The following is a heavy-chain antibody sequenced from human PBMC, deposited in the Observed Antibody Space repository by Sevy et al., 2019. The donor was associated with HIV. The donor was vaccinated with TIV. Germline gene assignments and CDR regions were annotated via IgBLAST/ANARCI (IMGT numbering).Heavy chain of an antibody. Sequence: ASVKVSCKASGYTFTTYGMNWVRQAPGQGLERMGWINTNTGNPTYAQGFTGRFVFSLDTSVSTAYLQISSLKAEDTAGYYCASPVKSVTGGWTLDYWGQGTLVTVSS. CDR1: GYTFTTYG. J-gene: IGHJ4*02. D-gene: IGHD5-12*01. V-gene: IGHV7-4-1*02. CDR2: INTNTGNP. CDR3: ASPVKSVTGGWTLDY.